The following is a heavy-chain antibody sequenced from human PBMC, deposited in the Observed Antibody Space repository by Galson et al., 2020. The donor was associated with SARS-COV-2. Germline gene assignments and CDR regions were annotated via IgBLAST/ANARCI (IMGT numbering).Heavy chain of an antibody. J-gene: IGHJ6*03. CDR3: ARGRRRQQWLVLDYYYMDV. CDR2: MNPNSGNT. CDR1: GYTFTSYD. V-gene: IGHV1-8*01. D-gene: IGHD6-19*01. Sequence: ASVKVSFKASGYTFTSYDINWVRQATGQGLEWMGWMNPNSGNTGYAQKFQGRVTMTRNTSISTAYMELSSLRSEDTAVYYCARGRRRQQWLVLDYYYMDVWGKGTTVTVSS.